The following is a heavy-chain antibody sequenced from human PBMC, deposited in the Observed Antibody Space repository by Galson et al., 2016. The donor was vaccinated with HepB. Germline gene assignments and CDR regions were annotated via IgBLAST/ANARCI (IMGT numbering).Heavy chain of an antibody. Sequence: SVKVSCKASGYTFTTYGISWVRQAPGQGLEWMGWISAYNGNTNYAQKLQGRVTMTTDTSKSTAYMELRSLRSDDTAVYYCARTPGKMRYQLLEIYYYYYAMDVWGQGTTVTVSS. CDR3: ARTPGKMRYQLLEIYYYYYAMDV. V-gene: IGHV1-18*01. CDR2: ISAYNGNT. D-gene: IGHD2-2*01. J-gene: IGHJ6*02. CDR1: GYTFTTYG.